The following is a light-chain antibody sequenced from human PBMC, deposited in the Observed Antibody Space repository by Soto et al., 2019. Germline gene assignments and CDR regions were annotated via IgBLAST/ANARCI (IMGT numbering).Light chain of an antibody. V-gene: IGKV3-20*01. CDR2: GAS. CDR3: QQYGS. Sequence: EIVMTQSPATLSVSPGETTRLSCRASQSINSDVAWYQQKVGQTPRLLIHGASSRATGIPDRFSGSGSGTDFTLAISRLEPEDFAVYYCQQYGSFGQGTKVDIK. CDR1: QSINSD. J-gene: IGKJ1*01.